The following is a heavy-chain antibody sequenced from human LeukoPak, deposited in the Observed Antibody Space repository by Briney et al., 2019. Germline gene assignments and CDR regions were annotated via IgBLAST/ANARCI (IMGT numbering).Heavy chain of an antibody. CDR1: GGSISSYY. Sequence: PSETLSLTCTVSGGSISSYYWSWIRQPPGKGLEWIGNIYYSGSTNYNPSLKSRVTISVDTSKNQFSLKLSSVTAADTAVYYCARGGSSGWYYYYGMDVWGQGTTVTVSS. CDR2: IYYSGST. J-gene: IGHJ6*02. V-gene: IGHV4-59*01. CDR3: ARGGSSGWYYYYGMDV. D-gene: IGHD6-19*01.